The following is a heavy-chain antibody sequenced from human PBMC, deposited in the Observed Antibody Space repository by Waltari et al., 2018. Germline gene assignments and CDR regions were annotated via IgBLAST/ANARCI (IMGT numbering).Heavy chain of an antibody. V-gene: IGHV4-39*01. CDR2: IYHSGTT. CDR1: GGSISTLGYY. J-gene: IGHJ4*02. D-gene: IGHD2-21*01. Sequence: QLQLQESGPGLVKPSETLSLTCTVSGGSISTLGYYWAWVRQPPGKGLEWIGPIYHSGTTYYNPSLESRVTISVDTSRNQFSLKLRSVTAADTAVYYCARHGGYFSNFDYWGQGTLVTVSS. CDR3: ARHGGYFSNFDY.